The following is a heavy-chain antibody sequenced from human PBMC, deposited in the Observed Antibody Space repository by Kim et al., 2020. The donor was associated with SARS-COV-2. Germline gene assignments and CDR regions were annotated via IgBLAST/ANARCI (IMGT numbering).Heavy chain of an antibody. V-gene: IGHV1-3*01. CDR3: ARAQSSGWYAPDAFDI. Sequence: ASVKVSCKASGYTFTSYAMHWVRQAPGQRLEWMGWINAGNGNTKYSQKFQGRVTITRDTSASTAYMELSILRSEDTAVYYCARAQSSGWYAPDAFDIWGQGTMVTVSS. CDR1: GYTFTSYA. D-gene: IGHD6-19*01. CDR2: INAGNGNT. J-gene: IGHJ3*02.